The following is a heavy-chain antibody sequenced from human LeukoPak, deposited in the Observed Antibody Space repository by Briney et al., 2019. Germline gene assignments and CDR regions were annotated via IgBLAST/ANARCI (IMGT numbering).Heavy chain of an antibody. Sequence: SETLSLTCAVYGGSFSGYYWSWIRQPPGKGLEWIGEINQSGSTNYNPSLKSRVTISVDTSKNQFSLKLSSVTAADTAVYYCARRSFSWPSGIRLTYFDYWGQGTLVTVSS. CDR1: GGSFSGYY. V-gene: IGHV4-34*01. D-gene: IGHD3-10*01. CDR2: INQSGST. J-gene: IGHJ4*02. CDR3: ARRSFSWPSGIRLTYFDY.